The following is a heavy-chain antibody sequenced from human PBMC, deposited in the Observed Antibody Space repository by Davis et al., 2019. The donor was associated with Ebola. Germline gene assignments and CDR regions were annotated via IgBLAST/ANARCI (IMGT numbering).Heavy chain of an antibody. CDR2: ISSGGGAP. J-gene: IGHJ4*02. Sequence: GGSLRLSCAASGFTFSTYAMGWVRQAPGKGLEWVSDISSGGGAPYYADSVKGRFTTFRDNPKNTLYLQMNSLRAEDTAVYYCAKAPLYYDSSGYYSIWGQGTLVTVSS. D-gene: IGHD3-22*01. V-gene: IGHV3-23*01. CDR1: GFTFSTYA. CDR3: AKAPLYYDSSGYYSI.